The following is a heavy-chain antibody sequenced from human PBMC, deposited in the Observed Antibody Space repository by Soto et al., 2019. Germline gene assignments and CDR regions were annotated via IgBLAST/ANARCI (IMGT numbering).Heavy chain of an antibody. CDR3: ARDTYYSDNINYHLFDY. CDR1: GFTFSSYG. CDR2: ISGSGGST. D-gene: IGHD3-22*01. Sequence: GGSLRLSCEASGFTFSSYGMSWVRQAPGKGLEWVSGISGSGGSTYYADSVKGRFAISRDDSNNTLFLQMNSLRAEDTAVYYCARDTYYSDNINYHLFDYWGQGTLVTVSS. J-gene: IGHJ4*02. V-gene: IGHV3-23*01.